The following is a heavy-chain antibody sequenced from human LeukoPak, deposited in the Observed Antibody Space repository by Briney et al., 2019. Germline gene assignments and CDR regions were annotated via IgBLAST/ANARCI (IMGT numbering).Heavy chain of an antibody. CDR1: GFTVSSNY. Sequence: GGSLRLSCAASGFTVSSNYMSWVRQAPGKGLEWVSVIYSGGSTYYADSVKGRFTISRDNSKNTLCLQMNSLSAEDTAVYYCARAYYYDSSGYRWGTPWGQGTLVTASS. V-gene: IGHV3-66*02. D-gene: IGHD3-22*01. CDR3: ARAYYYDSSGYRWGTP. J-gene: IGHJ5*02. CDR2: IYSGGST.